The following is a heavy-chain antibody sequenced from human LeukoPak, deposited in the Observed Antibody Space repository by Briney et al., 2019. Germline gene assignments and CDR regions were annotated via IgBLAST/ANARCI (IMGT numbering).Heavy chain of an antibody. CDR3: ARVPVWAKYYYDSSGPADY. CDR1: GYTFTNYD. V-gene: IGHV1-8*01. Sequence: ASVKVSCKASGYTFTNYDINWVRQAPGQGLEWMGWMNANSGNTGYAQMFQGRVTMTRNTSINTAYMELSSLTSEDTAVYYCARVPVWAKYYYDSSGPADYWGQGTLVTVSS. D-gene: IGHD3-22*01. J-gene: IGHJ4*02. CDR2: MNANSGNT.